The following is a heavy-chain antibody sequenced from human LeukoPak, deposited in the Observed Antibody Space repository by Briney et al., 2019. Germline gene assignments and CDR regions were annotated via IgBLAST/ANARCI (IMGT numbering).Heavy chain of an antibody. J-gene: IGHJ4*02. CDR2: ISYDGSNK. CDR3: AKDLGSSGWFNDY. CDR1: GCTFSSYV. Sequence: WRSLRLSCAASGCTFSSYVLHWLRQAPGKWLEWVSVISYDGSNKYYADSVKGRFTISRDNSKNTLYLQMNSLRAEDTAVYYCAKDLGSSGWFNDYWGQGTLVTVSS. D-gene: IGHD6-19*01. V-gene: IGHV3-30*18.